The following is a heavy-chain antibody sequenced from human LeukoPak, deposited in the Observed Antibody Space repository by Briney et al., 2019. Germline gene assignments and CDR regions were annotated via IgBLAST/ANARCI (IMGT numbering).Heavy chain of an antibody. CDR3: ARVSDYSDSSGYTLQDY. Sequence: SETLSLTCTVSGGSISSSSYYWGWIRQPPGKGLEWIASVHYSGATYYNPSLKSRVTISVDTSKNQFSLKLSSVTAADTAVYYCARVSDYSDSSGYTLQDYWGQGTLVTVSS. V-gene: IGHV4-39*07. J-gene: IGHJ4*02. CDR2: VHYSGAT. D-gene: IGHD3-22*01. CDR1: GGSISSSSYY.